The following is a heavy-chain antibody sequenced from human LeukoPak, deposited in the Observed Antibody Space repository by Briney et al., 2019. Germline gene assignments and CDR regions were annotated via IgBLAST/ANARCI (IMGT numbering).Heavy chain of an antibody. CDR1: GFTFSNYW. CDR2: IKQDGSEK. Sequence: GGSLRLSCAASGFTFSNYWMTWVRQAPGKGLEWVANIKQDGSEKYYVDSVKGRFTISRDNAKNSLYLQVSSLRVEDTALYYCATGGNAFGYWGQETLVTVSS. CDR3: ATGGNAFGY. J-gene: IGHJ4*02. D-gene: IGHD1-14*01. V-gene: IGHV3-7*03.